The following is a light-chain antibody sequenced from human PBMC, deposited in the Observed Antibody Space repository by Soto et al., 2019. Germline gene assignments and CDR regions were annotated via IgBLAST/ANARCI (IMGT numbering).Light chain of an antibody. J-gene: IGKJ4*01. CDR1: QSISSY. CDR3: QLRSTWPLT. CDR2: DAS. V-gene: IGKV3-11*01. Sequence: EIVLTQSPATLSLSPGERATLSCRASQSISSYLAWYQQKPGQAPRLLIYDASNRATGILARFSGSGSGTDFTLTISSLEPEDFAVYYCQLRSTWPLTFGGGTKVEIK.